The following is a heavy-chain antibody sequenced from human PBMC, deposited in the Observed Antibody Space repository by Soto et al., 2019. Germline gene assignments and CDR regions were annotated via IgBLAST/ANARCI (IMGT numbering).Heavy chain of an antibody. CDR3: AKDRLERIIDN. V-gene: IGHV3-30*18. Sequence: GGSLRLSCAASGFTFSSYGMHWVRQAPGKGLEWVAVISYDGSNKYYADSVKGRFTISRDNSKNTLYLQMNSLRAEDTAVYYCAKDRLERIIDNWGQGTLVTVSS. J-gene: IGHJ4*02. CDR1: GFTFSSYG. CDR2: ISYDGSNK. D-gene: IGHD1-1*01.